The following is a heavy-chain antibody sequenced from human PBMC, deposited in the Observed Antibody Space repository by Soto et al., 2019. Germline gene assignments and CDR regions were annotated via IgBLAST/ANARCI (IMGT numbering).Heavy chain of an antibody. CDR1: GFTFSSYG. CDR3: AKDRAHRSVSYPSYX. D-gene: IGHD1-26*01. J-gene: IGHJ5*02. CDR2: ISYDGSNK. Sequence: GGSLRLSCAASGFTFSSYGMHWVRQAPGKGPEWVSLISYDGSNKYYADSVKVRFTISRDNSKNTLDLQMNSLRAEDTAVYYCAKDRAHRSVSYPSYXWGQGTLLTVSX. V-gene: IGHV3-30*18.